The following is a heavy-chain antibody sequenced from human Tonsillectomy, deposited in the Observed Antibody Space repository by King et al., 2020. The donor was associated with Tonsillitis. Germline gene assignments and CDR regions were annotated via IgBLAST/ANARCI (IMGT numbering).Heavy chain of an antibody. D-gene: IGHD6-19*01. Sequence: QLQLQESGPGLVKPSATLSLTCNVSGGSITSNNYYWGWIRQPPGKGLEWIGSFYYSGSTYYNPSLKSRVTITVDTSKNQFPLKLSSVTAADTAVYYCATPLEQWRHNGFDIWGQGTLVTVSS. V-gene: IGHV4-39*01. CDR2: FYYSGST. CDR3: ATPLEQWRHNGFDI. J-gene: IGHJ3*02. CDR1: GGSITSNNYY.